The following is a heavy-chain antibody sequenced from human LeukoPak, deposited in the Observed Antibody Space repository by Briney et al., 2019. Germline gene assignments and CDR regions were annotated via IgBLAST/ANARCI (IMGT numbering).Heavy chain of an antibody. J-gene: IGHJ4*02. V-gene: IGHV1-69*01. D-gene: IGHD6-13*01. CDR2: IIPIFGTA. CDR1: GGTFSSYA. CDR3: AAPGAQQLVPGFWDY. Sequence: SVKVSCKASGGTFSSYAISWVRQAPGQGLEWMGGIIPIFGTANYAQKFQGRVTITADESTSTAYMELSSLRSEDTAVYYCAAPGAQQLVPGFWDYWGQGTLVTVSS.